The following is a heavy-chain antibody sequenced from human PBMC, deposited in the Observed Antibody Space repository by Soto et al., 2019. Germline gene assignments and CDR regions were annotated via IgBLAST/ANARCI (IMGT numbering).Heavy chain of an antibody. V-gene: IGHV1-46*01. CDR3: ARDLAAGDY. CDR1: GYTFTNYY. CDR2: INPTGGST. D-gene: IGHD6-13*01. J-gene: IGHJ4*02. Sequence: QVQLVQSGAEVKKPGASVKVSCKASGYTFTNYYIHWVRQAPGQGLEWMGIINPTGGSTNYAQKFQGRVTLTMDTSTSTVYMQLSSLRFEDMAVYYCARDLAAGDYWGQGTLVTVSS.